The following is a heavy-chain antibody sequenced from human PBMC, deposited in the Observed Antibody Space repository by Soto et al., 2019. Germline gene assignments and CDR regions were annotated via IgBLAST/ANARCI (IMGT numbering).Heavy chain of an antibody. CDR3: ARDPMVRGYIAPWYYYGMDV. D-gene: IGHD3-10*01. Sequence: LSLTCTVSGGSISSYYWSWIRQPAGKGLEWIGRIYTSGSTNYNPSLKSRVTMSVDTSKNQFSLKLSSVTAADTAVYYCARDPMVRGYIAPWYYYGMDVWGQGTTVTVSS. CDR1: GGSISSYY. CDR2: IYTSGST. V-gene: IGHV4-4*07. J-gene: IGHJ6*02.